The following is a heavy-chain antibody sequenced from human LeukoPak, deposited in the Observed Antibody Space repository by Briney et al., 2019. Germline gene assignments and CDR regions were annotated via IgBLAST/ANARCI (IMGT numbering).Heavy chain of an antibody. D-gene: IGHD5-12*01. CDR1: GFTFSSYA. Sequence: GGSLRLSCAASGFTFSSYAMSWVRQAPGKGLEWVSAISGSGGSTYYADSVKGRFTISRDNSKNTLYLQMNSLRAEDTAVYYCAKTVYSGYDLYYFDYWGQGTLVTVSS. CDR3: AKTVYSGYDLYYFDY. J-gene: IGHJ4*02. V-gene: IGHV3-23*01. CDR2: ISGSGGST.